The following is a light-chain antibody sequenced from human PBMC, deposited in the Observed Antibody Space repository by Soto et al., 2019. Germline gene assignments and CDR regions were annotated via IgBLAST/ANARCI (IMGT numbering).Light chain of an antibody. Sequence: VLTQSPGTLSLSQGERATLSCRASQSISSSLAWYQQKPGQAPRLLIYGASTRATGIPARFSGSGSGTQFTLTISRLEPEDFAVYYCQQYGSSGTFGQGTKVDI. CDR2: GAS. J-gene: IGKJ1*01. CDR1: QSISSS. CDR3: QQYGSSGT. V-gene: IGKV3-20*01.